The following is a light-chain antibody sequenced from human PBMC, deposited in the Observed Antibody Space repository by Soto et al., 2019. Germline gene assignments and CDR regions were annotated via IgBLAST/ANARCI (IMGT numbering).Light chain of an antibody. CDR1: SSDVGGYNY. Sequence: QSALTQPASVSGSPGQSITISCTGTSSDVGGYNYVSWYQQHPGKAPKLMIYDVSNRPSGVSNRFSGAKSGNTASLTISGLPAEDGADYYCSSYTSSSTFYVFVTGTKPT. CDR2: DVS. CDR3: SSYTSSSTFYV. V-gene: IGLV2-14*01. J-gene: IGLJ1*01.